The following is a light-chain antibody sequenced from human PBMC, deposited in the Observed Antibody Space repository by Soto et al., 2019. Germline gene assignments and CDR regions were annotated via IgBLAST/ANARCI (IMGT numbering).Light chain of an antibody. CDR2: GSS. Sequence: EIVMTQSTATLSVSPGERATLSCRASQAVRSNIAWYQQKPGQAPRLVIYGSSTRATGFPARFSGSGSGTEFTLTISSLQSEDFALFYCQQYNDWPLTFGQGTRVEIK. J-gene: IGKJ1*01. CDR3: QQYNDWPLT. V-gene: IGKV3-15*01. CDR1: QAVRSN.